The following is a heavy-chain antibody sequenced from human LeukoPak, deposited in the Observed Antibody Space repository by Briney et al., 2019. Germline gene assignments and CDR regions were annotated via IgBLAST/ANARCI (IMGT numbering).Heavy chain of an antibody. D-gene: IGHD3-10*01. CDR2: IYYSGST. J-gene: IGHJ6*04. CDR3: ATSPYYYGSGSGDV. CDR1: GGSISSYY. V-gene: IGHV4-59*12. Sequence: SETLSLTCTVSGGSISSYYWSWIRQPPGKGLEWIGYIYYSGSTNYNPSLKSRVTISVDTSKNQFSLKLSSVTAADTAVYYCATSPYYYGSGSGDVWGKGTTVTISS.